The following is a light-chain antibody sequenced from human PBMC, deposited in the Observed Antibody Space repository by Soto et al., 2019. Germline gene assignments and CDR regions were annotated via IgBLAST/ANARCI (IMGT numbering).Light chain of an antibody. CDR3: CSYAGTRV. J-gene: IGLJ3*02. V-gene: IGLV2-23*01. Sequence: QSALTQPASVSGSPGQPITISCTGTSSDVGSYNLVSWYQQHPGKAPKLIIYEGSKRPSGVSTRFSGSKSGNTASLTISGLQAEDEADYYCCSYAGTRVFGGGTKVTVL. CDR1: SSDVGSYNL. CDR2: EGS.